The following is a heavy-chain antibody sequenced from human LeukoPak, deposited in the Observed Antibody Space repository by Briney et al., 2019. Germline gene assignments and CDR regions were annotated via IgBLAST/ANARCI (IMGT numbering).Heavy chain of an antibody. J-gene: IGHJ4*02. D-gene: IGHD6-6*01. CDR3: ARGGAARPDY. Sequence: PGGSLRLSCEASGFTFSSYAMSRVRQPPGKRLEWVSYISSSKSNINYADSVKGRFTISRDMNSLYLQMNSLRAEDTAVYFCARGGAARPDYWGRGTLVTVSS. CDR2: ISSSKSNI. V-gene: IGHV3-48*01. CDR1: GFTFSSYA.